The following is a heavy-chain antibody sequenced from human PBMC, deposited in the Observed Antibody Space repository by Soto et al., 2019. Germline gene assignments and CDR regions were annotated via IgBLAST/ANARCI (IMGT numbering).Heavy chain of an antibody. D-gene: IGHD2-15*01. J-gene: IGHJ4*02. CDR2: ISAYNGNT. V-gene: IGHV1-18*01. Sequence: ASVKVSCKASGYTFTSYGISWVRQAPGQGLEWMGWISAYNGNTNYAQKLQGRVTMTTDTSTSTAYMELRSLRSDDTAVYYCARGTVVVVAATPLDYWGQGTLVTVSS. CDR3: ARGTVVVVAATPLDY. CDR1: GYTFTSYG.